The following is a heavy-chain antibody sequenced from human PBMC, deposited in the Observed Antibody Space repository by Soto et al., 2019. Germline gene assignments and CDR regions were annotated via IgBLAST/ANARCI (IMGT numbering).Heavy chain of an antibody. D-gene: IGHD4-4*01. CDR3: ATHMTTVGYGYVMDV. Sequence: QVQLVQSGAEVKKPGSSVTVSCKASGGTFSSYAISWVREAPGQGLEWMGGIIPIFGTADYAQKFQGRVTITADESTSTAYMELSSLRSEDTAVYYCATHMTTVGYGYVMDVWGQGTTVTVSS. V-gene: IGHV1-69*12. CDR2: IIPIFGTA. CDR1: GGTFSSYA. J-gene: IGHJ6*02.